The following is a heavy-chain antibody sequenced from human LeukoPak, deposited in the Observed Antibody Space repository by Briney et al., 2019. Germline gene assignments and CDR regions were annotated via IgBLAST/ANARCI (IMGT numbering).Heavy chain of an antibody. CDR2: INPNSGGT. Sequence: ASVKVSCKASGYTFTGYYMHWVRQAPGQGLEWMGWINPNSGGTNYAQKFQVRVTMTRDTSISTAYMELSRLRSDDTAVYYCATVGYYYDSSGYYYFDYWGQGTLVTVSS. J-gene: IGHJ4*02. V-gene: IGHV1-2*02. D-gene: IGHD3-22*01. CDR1: GYTFTGYY. CDR3: ATVGYYYDSSGYYYFDY.